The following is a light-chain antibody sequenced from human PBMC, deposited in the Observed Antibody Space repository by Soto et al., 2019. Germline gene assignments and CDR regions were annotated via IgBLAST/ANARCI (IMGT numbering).Light chain of an antibody. V-gene: IGKV1-39*01. CDR1: QTINTN. J-gene: IGKJ5*01. CDR2: AAS. Sequence: DIQMTQSPSSLSASVRDRVTITCLATQTINTNLNWYQHKPGKAPNLLIYAASTLQSGVPSRFSGSGSGTDFTLTISSLQPEDFATYYCQQSYSTPHTFGQGTRLEIK. CDR3: QQSYSTPHT.